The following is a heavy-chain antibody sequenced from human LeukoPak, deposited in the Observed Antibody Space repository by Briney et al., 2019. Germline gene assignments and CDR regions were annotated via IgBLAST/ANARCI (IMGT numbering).Heavy chain of an antibody. V-gene: IGHV1-8*03. CDR3: ARGPNPTTRGWYYYYMDV. J-gene: IGHJ6*03. Sequence: ASVKVSCKASGYTFTSYDINWVRQATGQGLEWMGWMNPNSGNTGYAQKFQGRVTITRNTSISTAYMELSSLRSEDTAVYYCARGPNPTTRGWYYYYMDVWGKGTTVTVSS. CDR1: GYTFTSYD. D-gene: IGHD2-2*01. CDR2: MNPNSGNT.